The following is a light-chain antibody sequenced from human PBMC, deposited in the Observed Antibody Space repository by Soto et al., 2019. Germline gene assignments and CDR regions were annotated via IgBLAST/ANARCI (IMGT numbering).Light chain of an antibody. Sequence: IVVTQSPSTLSLSPCERSTLSCEASQRIGSKLEWYQQKPGQAPRLLIYGASNRATGIPARFGGSGSGTEFTLTISSLQPEDFAVYSCQQYDNWPPTFGGGTKVDIK. J-gene: IGKJ4*01. CDR3: QQYDNWPPT. CDR2: GAS. CDR1: QRIGSK. V-gene: IGKV3-15*01.